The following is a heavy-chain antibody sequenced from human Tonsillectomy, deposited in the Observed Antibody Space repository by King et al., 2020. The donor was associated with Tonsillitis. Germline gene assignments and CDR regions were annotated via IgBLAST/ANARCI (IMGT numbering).Heavy chain of an antibody. CDR3: ARDPYSSGWLTVGYFDY. D-gene: IGHD6-19*01. Sequence: VQLVESGGGVVQPGRSLRLSCAASGFTFSSYAMHWVRQAPGKGLEWVAVISYDGSNKYYADSVKGRLTISRDNSKNTLYLQMNSLRADDTAVYYCARDPYSSGWLTVGYFDYWGQGTLVTVSS. CDR2: ISYDGSNK. J-gene: IGHJ4*02. CDR1: GFTFSSYA. V-gene: IGHV3-30-3*01.